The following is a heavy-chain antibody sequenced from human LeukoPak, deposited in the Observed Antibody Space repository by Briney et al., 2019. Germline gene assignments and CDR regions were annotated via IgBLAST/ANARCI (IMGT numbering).Heavy chain of an antibody. D-gene: IGHD3-10*01. Sequence: GGSMRLSCAASGFTFSTYAMSWVRQAPGKGLEWVSGISGGGGSTYYADSVKGRFTISRDNSKSTLYLQMNSLRAEDTALYYCAKSYFIGASRSAFDTWGQGDLVSVSS. V-gene: IGHV3-23*01. CDR1: GFTFSTYA. J-gene: IGHJ5*02. CDR3: AKSYFIGASRSAFDT. CDR2: ISGGGGST.